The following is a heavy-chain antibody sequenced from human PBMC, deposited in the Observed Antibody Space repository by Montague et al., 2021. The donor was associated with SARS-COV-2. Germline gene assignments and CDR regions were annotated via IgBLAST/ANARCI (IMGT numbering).Heavy chain of an antibody. CDR1: GFTFSSYA. CDR3: ARPTSGSYLGAFDY. D-gene: IGHD1-26*01. J-gene: IGHJ4*02. CDR2: KSYDGSNK. V-gene: IGHV3-30-3*01. Sequence: SMRLSCAASGFTFSSYAMHWVRQAPGKGLEWVAVKSYDGSNKYYXDSVKGRFTISRDNSKNTLYLQMNSLRAEDTAVYYCARPTSGSYLGAFDYWGQGTLVTVSS.